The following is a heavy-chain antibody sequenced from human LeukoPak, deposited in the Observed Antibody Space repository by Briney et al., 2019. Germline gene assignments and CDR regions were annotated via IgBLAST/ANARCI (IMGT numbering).Heavy chain of an antibody. CDR2: INPSGGST. CDR3: ARDRYSSGWSGQGGPSDAFDI. V-gene: IGHV1-46*01. CDR1: GYTFTGYY. J-gene: IGHJ3*02. Sequence: GASVKVSCKASGYTFTGYYMHWVRQAPGQGLEWMGIINPSGGSTSYAQKFQGRVTMTRDMSTSTVYMELSSLRSEDTAVYYCARDRYSSGWSGQGGPSDAFDIWGQGTMVTVSS. D-gene: IGHD6-19*01.